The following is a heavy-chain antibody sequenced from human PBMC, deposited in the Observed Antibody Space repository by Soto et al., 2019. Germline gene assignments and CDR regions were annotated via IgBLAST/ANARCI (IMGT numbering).Heavy chain of an antibody. CDR2: INPNSGNI. D-gene: IGHD3-10*01. V-gene: IGHV1-8*01. J-gene: IGHJ4*02. CDR1: GNTFTSYD. Sequence: ASVKVSCKASGNTFTSYDINWVRQATEHGLEWMGWINPNSGNIGYAQKFQGRVTMTRDTAIRTAYMEVSRLRCDDTAVYYCARGRASGSYYLLDYWGQGTLVTVSS. CDR3: ARGRASGSYYLLDY.